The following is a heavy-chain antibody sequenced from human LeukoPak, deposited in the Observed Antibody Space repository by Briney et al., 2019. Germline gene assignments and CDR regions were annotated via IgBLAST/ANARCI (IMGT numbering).Heavy chain of an antibody. D-gene: IGHD6-13*01. J-gene: IGHJ6*04. V-gene: IGHV1-3*01. CDR3: ARALLAAAKNYYYGMDV. CDR2: INAGNGNT. Sequence: GASVKVSCKASGYTFTSYAMHWVRQAPGQRLEWMGWINAGNGNTKYSQKFQGRVTITRDTSASTAYMELSSLRSEDTAVYYCARALLAAAKNYYYGMDVWGKGTTVTVSS. CDR1: GYTFTSYA.